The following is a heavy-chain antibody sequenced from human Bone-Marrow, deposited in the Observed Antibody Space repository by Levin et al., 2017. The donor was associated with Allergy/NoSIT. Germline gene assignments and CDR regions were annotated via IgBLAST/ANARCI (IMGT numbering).Heavy chain of an antibody. CDR3: ARGGYSYGYRTYYFDY. J-gene: IGHJ4*02. V-gene: IGHV4-61*02. D-gene: IGHD5-18*01. Sequence: SETLSLTCTVSGGSISSGSYYWSWIRQPAGKGLEWIGRIYTSGSTNYNPSLKSRVTISVDTSKNQFSLKLSSVTAADTAVYYCARGGYSYGYRTYYFDYWGQGTLVTVSS. CDR2: IYTSGST. CDR1: GGSISSGSYY.